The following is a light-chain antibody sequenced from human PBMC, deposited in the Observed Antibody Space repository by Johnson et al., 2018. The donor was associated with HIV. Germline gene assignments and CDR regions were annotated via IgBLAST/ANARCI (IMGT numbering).Light chain of an antibody. CDR2: KNN. CDR3: GTWDTSLSAGGV. J-gene: IGLJ1*01. Sequence: QSVLTQPPSVSAAPGQKVTISCSGSSSTIGNNYVSWYQVLPGTAPKLLIYKNNERPSGIPDRFSGSKSGTSATLGITGLQTGDEAEYYCGTWDTSLSAGGVFGTGTKVTVL. CDR1: SSTIGNNY. V-gene: IGLV1-51*02.